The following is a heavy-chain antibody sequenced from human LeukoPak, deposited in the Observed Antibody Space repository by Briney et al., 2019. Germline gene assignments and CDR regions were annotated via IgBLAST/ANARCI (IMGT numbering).Heavy chain of an antibody. D-gene: IGHD3-3*01. CDR3: ASVDFWSGYHFDY. Sequence: GGSLRLSCAASGFTFSSYGMHWVRQAPGKGLEWVAVIWYDGSNKYYADSVRGRFTISRDNSKNTLYLQMNSLRAEDTAVYYCASVDFWSGYHFDYWGQGTLVTVSS. J-gene: IGHJ4*02. V-gene: IGHV3-33*01. CDR1: GFTFSSYG. CDR2: IWYDGSNK.